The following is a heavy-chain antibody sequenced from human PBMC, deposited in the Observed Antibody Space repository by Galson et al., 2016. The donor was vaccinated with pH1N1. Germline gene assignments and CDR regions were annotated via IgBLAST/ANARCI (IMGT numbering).Heavy chain of an antibody. V-gene: IGHV3-15*01. Sequence: SLRLSCAVSGYMFSSYGMHWVRQAPGKGLEWVGRIKSKSSGGTTDYGAPVRGRFTISRDDSQNTVYLQMNSLKTEDTALYYCTIGFCIGSRCHWDDAFETWGQGTTVTVSS. CDR1: GYMFSSYG. J-gene: IGHJ3*02. CDR2: IKSKSSGGTT. CDR3: TIGFCIGSRCHWDDAFET. D-gene: IGHD2-2*01.